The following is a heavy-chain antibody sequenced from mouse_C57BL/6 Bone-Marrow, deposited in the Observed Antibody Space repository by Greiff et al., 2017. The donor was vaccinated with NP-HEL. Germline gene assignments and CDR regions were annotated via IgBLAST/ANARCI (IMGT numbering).Heavy chain of an antibody. CDR1: GFSLTSYA. V-gene: IGHV2-9-1*01. D-gene: IGHD1-1*01. CDR2: IWTGGGT. Sequence: VQLQESGPGLVAPSQSLSITCTVSGFSLTSYAISWVRQPPGKGLEWLGVIWTGGGTNYNSALKSRLSISKDNSKSQVFLKMNSLQTDDTARYYCARETTVVAHWYFDVWGTGTTVTVSS. CDR3: ARETTVVAHWYFDV. J-gene: IGHJ1*03.